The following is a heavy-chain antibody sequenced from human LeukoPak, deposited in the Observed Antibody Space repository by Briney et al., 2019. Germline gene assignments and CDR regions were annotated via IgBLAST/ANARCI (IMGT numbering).Heavy chain of an antibody. D-gene: IGHD2-2*01. Sequence: GSLRLSCAASGFTFDDYGMSWVRQAPGKGLEWVSGINWNGGSTGYADSVKGRFTISRDNAKNSLYLQMNSLRAEDTALYYCARAESCSSTSCSYYYYMDVWGKGTTVTVSS. CDR2: INWNGGST. J-gene: IGHJ6*03. CDR1: GFTFDDYG. V-gene: IGHV3-20*04. CDR3: ARAESCSSTSCSYYYYMDV.